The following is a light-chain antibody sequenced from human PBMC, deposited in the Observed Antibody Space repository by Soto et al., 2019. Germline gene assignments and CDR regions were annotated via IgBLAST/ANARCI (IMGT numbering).Light chain of an antibody. J-gene: IGKJ1*01. CDR3: QQYDNLKWT. CDR2: EAS. V-gene: IGKV1-33*01. Sequence: DIQMTQSPSSLSASVGDRVTITCQASQDISNYLNWYQQTPGKAPKLLIYEASNLETGVPSRFRGSGSGRDFTFTISSLQPEDIATYYCQQYDNLKWTLGQGTKVEIK. CDR1: QDISNY.